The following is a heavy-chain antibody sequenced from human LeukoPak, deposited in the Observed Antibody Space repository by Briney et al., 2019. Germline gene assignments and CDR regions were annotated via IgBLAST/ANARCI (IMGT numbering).Heavy chain of an antibody. D-gene: IGHD1-26*01. CDR3: ARRVGATYYFDW. V-gene: IGHV3-48*01. J-gene: IGHJ4*02. CDR2: ISSGSNTI. CDR1: EITFSTYS. Sequence: GGSLRLSCVASEITFSTYSMNWVRQAPGKGLEWISYISSGSNTIYYADSVKGRFTISRDNAKNSLYLQMNSLRAEDMAVYYCARRVGATYYFDWWGQGTLVTVSS.